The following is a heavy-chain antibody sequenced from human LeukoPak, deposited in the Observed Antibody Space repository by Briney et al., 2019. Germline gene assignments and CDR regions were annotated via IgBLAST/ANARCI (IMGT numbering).Heavy chain of an antibody. CDR3: SGGPGGSYGQTSY. V-gene: IGHV4-59*01. J-gene: IGHJ4*02. CDR2: IYYSGST. CDR1: GGSISSYY. Sequence: PSETLSLTCTVFGGSISSYYWSWIRQPPGKGLEWIGYIYYSGSTNYNPSLKSRVTISVDTSKNQFSLKLSSVTAADTAVYYCSGGPGGSYGQTSYWGQGTLVTVSS. D-gene: IGHD1-26*01.